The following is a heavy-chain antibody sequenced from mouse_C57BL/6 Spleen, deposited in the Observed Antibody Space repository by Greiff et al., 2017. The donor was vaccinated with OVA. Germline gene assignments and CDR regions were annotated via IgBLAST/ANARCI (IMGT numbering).Heavy chain of an antibody. CDR1: GFNIKDDY. J-gene: IGHJ1*03. D-gene: IGHD1-1*01. CDR2: IDPENGDT. V-gene: IGHV14-4*01. Sequence: VQLQQSGAELVRPGASVKLSCTASGFNIKDDYMHWVKQRPEQGLEWIGWIDPENGDTEYASKFQGKATITADTSSNTAYLQLSSLTSEDTAVYYCTTLIYYYGSSSPRYFDVWGTGTTVTVSS. CDR3: TTLIYYYGSSSPRYFDV.